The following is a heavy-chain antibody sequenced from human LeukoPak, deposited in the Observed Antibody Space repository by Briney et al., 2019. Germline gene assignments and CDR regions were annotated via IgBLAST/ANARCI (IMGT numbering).Heavy chain of an antibody. J-gene: IGHJ3*02. CDR1: GFTFSSYG. D-gene: IGHD3-22*01. CDR2: IRYDGSNK. V-gene: IGHV3-30*02. Sequence: GGSLRLSCAASGFTFSSYGMHWVRQAPGKGLEWVAFIRYDGSNKYYADSVKGRFTISRDNSKNTLYLQMNSLRAEDTAVYYCASLYYYDSSGYNDAFDIWGQGTMVTVSS. CDR3: ASLYYYDSSGYNDAFDI.